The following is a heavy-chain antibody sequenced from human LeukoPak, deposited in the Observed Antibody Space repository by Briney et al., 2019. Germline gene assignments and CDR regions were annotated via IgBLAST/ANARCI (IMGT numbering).Heavy chain of an antibody. CDR2: IWYDGSNK. CDR1: GFTVSSNY. V-gene: IGHV3-33*08. J-gene: IGHJ4*02. D-gene: IGHD2/OR15-2a*01. Sequence: PGGSLRLSCAASGFTVSSNYMSWVRQAPGKGLEWEVVIWYDGSNKYYAESVKGRFTISRDDSKNTLYLQMNSLRVEDTAVYYCATSLGEFTFANWGQGTLVTVSS. CDR3: ATSLGEFTFAN.